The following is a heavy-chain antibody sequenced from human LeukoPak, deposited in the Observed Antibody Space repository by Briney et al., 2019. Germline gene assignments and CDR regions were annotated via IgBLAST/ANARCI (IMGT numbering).Heavy chain of an antibody. CDR2: ISYDGSNK. CDR1: GFTFSSYG. V-gene: IGHV3-30*19. Sequence: GGSLRLSCAASGFTFSSYGMHWVRQAPGKGLEWVAVISYDGSNKYYADSVKGRFTISRDNSKNTLYLQMNSLRAEDTAVYYCARDLPGYCSSTSCRNYYYYGMDVWGQGTTVTVSS. CDR3: ARDLPGYCSSTSCRNYYYYGMDV. J-gene: IGHJ6*02. D-gene: IGHD2-2*03.